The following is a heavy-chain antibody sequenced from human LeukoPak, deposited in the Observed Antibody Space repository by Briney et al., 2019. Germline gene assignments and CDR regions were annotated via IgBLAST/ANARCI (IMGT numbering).Heavy chain of an antibody. CDR3: AREVPGDTIVAARGFDY. D-gene: IGHD6-6*01. CDR1: GYTFTGYY. J-gene: IGHJ4*02. V-gene: IGHV1-2*02. Sequence: WASVKVSCKASGYTFTGYYMHWVRQAPGQGLEWMGWINPNSGGTNYAQKFQGRVTMTRDTSINTAYMELSRLRSDDTAVYYCAREVPGDTIVAARGFDYWGQGTLVTVSS. CDR2: INPNSGGT.